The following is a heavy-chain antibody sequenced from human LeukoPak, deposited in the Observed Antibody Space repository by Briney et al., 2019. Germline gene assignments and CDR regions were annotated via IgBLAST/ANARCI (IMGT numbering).Heavy chain of an antibody. V-gene: IGHV4-59*08. CDR1: SDSINSDF. CDR3: ARYTRGRNGMDV. CDR2: ISYSGSA. J-gene: IGHJ6*02. Sequence: SETLSLTCSVSSDSINSDFWTWIRQRPGKGLEWIGYISYSGSANYNPALKSRVTMSLDTSKNQFSLKLSSVTAADTAVYYCARYTRGRNGMDVWGRGTTVTVSS. D-gene: IGHD1-26*01.